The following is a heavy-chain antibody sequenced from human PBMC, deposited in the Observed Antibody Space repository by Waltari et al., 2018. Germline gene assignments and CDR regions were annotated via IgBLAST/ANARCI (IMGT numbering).Heavy chain of an antibody. D-gene: IGHD1-26*01. V-gene: IGHV3-21*01. CDR2: ISSSSSYI. CDR3: AGDRGVGATSAFDY. CDR1: GFTFSSYS. J-gene: IGHJ4*02. Sequence: EVQLVESGGGLVKPGGSLRLSCAASGFTFSSYSMNWVRQAPGKGLEWVSAISSSSSYIYYADAGKGLFTISRDNAKNSLLRQMNSLEAEDTAVYYCAGDRGVGATSAFDYWGQGTLVTVSS.